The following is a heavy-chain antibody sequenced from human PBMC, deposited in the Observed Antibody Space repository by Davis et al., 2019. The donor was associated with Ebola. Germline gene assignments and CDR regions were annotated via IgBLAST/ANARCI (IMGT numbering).Heavy chain of an antibody. Sequence: GESLKISCSASGFTFSSYAMHWVRQAPGKGLEYVSAISSNGGSTYYADSVKGRFTISRDNSKNTIYLQMNSLRAEDTAVYYCARHYVYDYYMGLDVWGQGTTVTVSS. CDR2: ISSNGGST. CDR3: ARHYVYDYYMGLDV. J-gene: IGHJ6*02. D-gene: IGHD3-16*01. V-gene: IGHV3-64*04. CDR1: GFTFSSYA.